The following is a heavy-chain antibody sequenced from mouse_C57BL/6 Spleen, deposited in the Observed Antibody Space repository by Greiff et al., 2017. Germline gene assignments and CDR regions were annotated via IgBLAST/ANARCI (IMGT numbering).Heavy chain of an antibody. V-gene: IGHV14-1*01. CDR2: IDPEDGDT. D-gene: IGHD2-10*01. Sequence: EVQLQQSGAELVRPGASVKLSCTASGFNITDYYMHWVKQRPEQGLEWIGRIDPEDGDTEYAPKFQGKATLTVDTSSNTAYLQLSSLTSEDTAVYSVTSYYGNYTEFAYWGQGTLVTVSA. J-gene: IGHJ3*01. CDR1: GFNITDYY. CDR3: TSYYGNYTEFAY.